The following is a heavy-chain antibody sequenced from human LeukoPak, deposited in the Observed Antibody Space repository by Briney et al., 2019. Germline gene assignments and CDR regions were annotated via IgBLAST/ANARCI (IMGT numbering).Heavy chain of an antibody. D-gene: IGHD6-19*01. Sequence: GASVKVSCKASGYTFTSYGINWVRQAPGQGLEWMGWISGYNGHTNYVQKMQGRVTMTTDTSTNTAYMELRSPRSDDTAVYYCARGPGIAVAGVSDYWGQGSLVTVSS. CDR1: GYTFTSYG. CDR3: ARGPGIAVAGVSDY. J-gene: IGHJ4*02. CDR2: ISGYNGHT. V-gene: IGHV1-18*04.